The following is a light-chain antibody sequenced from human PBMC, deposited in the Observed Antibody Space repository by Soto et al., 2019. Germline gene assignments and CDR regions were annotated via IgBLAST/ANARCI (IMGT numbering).Light chain of an antibody. CDR2: DAS. V-gene: IGKV3-11*01. CDR1: QSVSSY. Sequence: EIVLTQSPATLSLSPGERATLSCRASQSVSSYLAWYQQKPGQAPRLLIYDASNRATGIPARFSGSGSGTDFTLTISSLEPEDFAVYYCQQRSNWPAWTFGQGTKGDI. J-gene: IGKJ1*01. CDR3: QQRSNWPAWT.